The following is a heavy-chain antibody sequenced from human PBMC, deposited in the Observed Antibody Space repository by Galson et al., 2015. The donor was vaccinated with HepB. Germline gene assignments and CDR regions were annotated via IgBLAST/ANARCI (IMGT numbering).Heavy chain of an antibody. CDR3: ARLIVVVVAAADYYGMDV. J-gene: IGHJ6*02. CDR2: ISSSSSYI. CDR1: GFTFSSYS. D-gene: IGHD2-15*01. V-gene: IGHV3-21*01. Sequence: LRLSCAASGFTFSSYSMNWVRQAPGKGLEWVSSISSSSSYIYYADSVKGRFTISRDNAKNSLYLQMNSLRAEDTAVYYCARLIVVVVAAADYYGMDVWGQGTTVTVSS.